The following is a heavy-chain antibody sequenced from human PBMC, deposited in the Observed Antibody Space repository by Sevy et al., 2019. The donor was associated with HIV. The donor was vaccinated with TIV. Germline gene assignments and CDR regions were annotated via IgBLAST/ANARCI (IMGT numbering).Heavy chain of an antibody. D-gene: IGHD2-15*01. CDR3: TTMGWHGGLDI. Sequence: GGSLRLSCAASGFTFSNTWMSWVRQAPGKGLELVGRIKIKNDGGRTYYAAPVIGRFTISRDDSKSTLYLRMNSLKIEDTAVYYCTTMGWHGGLDIWGQGTMVTVSS. CDR1: GFTFSNTW. CDR2: IKIKNDGGRT. J-gene: IGHJ3*02. V-gene: IGHV3-15*01.